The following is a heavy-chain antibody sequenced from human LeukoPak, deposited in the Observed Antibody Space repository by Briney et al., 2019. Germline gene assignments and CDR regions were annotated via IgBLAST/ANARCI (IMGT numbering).Heavy chain of an antibody. CDR3: AKGVNVGGTRLVDY. Sequence: GGSLRLSCAASGSTFSTYGMHWVRQAPGKGLEWVAFIRYDGSNKYYADSVKGRFTISRDNSENTLYLQMNSLRAEDTAVYYCAKGVNVGGTRLVDYWGQGTLVTVSS. D-gene: IGHD1-26*01. CDR1: GSTFSTYG. CDR2: IRYDGSNK. J-gene: IGHJ4*02. V-gene: IGHV3-30*02.